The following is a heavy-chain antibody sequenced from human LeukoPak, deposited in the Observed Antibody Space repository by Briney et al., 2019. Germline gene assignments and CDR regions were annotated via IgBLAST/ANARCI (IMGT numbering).Heavy chain of an antibody. CDR1: GGSISSYY. CDR2: IYYSGST. V-gene: IGHV4-59*08. CDR3: ARHPHPSTSSSWYNYYYYGMDV. D-gene: IGHD6-13*01. J-gene: IGHJ6*02. Sequence: PSETLSLTCTVSGGSISSYYWSWIRQPPGKGLEWIGYIYYSGSTSYNPSLKSRVTISVDTSKNQFSLKLSSVTAADTAVYYCARHPHPSTSSSWYNYYYYGMDVWGQGTTVTVSS.